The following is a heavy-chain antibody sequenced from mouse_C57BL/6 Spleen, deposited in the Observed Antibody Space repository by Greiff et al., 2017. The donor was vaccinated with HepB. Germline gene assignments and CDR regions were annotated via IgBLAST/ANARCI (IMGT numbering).Heavy chain of an antibody. D-gene: IGHD1-2*01. Sequence: EVQLVESGGGLVKPGGSLKLSCAASGFTFSDYGMHWVRQAPEKGLEWVAYISSGSSTIYYADTVKGRFTISRDNAKNTLCLQMTSLRSEDTAMYYCARGYVRFAYWGQGTLVTVSA. CDR2: ISSGSSTI. J-gene: IGHJ3*01. V-gene: IGHV5-17*01. CDR1: GFTFSDYG. CDR3: ARGYVRFAY.